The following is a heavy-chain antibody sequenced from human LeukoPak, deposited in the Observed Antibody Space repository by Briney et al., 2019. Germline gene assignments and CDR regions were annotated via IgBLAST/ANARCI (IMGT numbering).Heavy chain of an antibody. V-gene: IGHV4-59*01. D-gene: IGHD3-22*01. J-gene: IGHJ2*01. Sequence: SETLSLTCTVSGGSISSYYWSWIRQPPGKRLEWIGYIYNSGSTNYNPSLESRVTISVDTSKNHFSLKLSSVTAADTAVYYCARLSVYYESSGYSYWYFDLWGRGTLVTVSS. CDR2: IYNSGST. CDR1: GGSISSYY. CDR3: ARLSVYYESSGYSYWYFDL.